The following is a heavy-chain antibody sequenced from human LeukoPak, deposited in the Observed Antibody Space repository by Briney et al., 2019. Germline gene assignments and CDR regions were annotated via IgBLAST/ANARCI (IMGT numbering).Heavy chain of an antibody. CDR1: GGTFSSYA. CDR3: ARVLVGTLGGYYYYYGMDV. CDR2: IIPILGIA. D-gene: IGHD2-8*02. Sequence: SVKVSCKASGGTFSSYAISWVRQAPGQGLEWMGRIIPILGIANYAQKLQGRVTITADKSTSTAYMELSSLRSEDTAVYYCARVLVGTLGGYYYYYGMDVWGQGTTVTVSS. V-gene: IGHV1-69*04. J-gene: IGHJ6*02.